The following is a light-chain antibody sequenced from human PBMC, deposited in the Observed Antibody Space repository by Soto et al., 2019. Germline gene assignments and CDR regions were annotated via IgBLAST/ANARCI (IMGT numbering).Light chain of an antibody. J-gene: IGKJ4*01. CDR3: QQRHDWVT. V-gene: IGKV3-11*01. Sequence: IVLTQSPATLSWSPGERATLSCRASQSVSSYLAWYQQKPGQAPRLLIYDASNRATGIPARFTGSGSGTDFTLTISSLEPEDFAVYYCQQRHDWVTFGGGTKVEIK. CDR2: DAS. CDR1: QSVSSY.